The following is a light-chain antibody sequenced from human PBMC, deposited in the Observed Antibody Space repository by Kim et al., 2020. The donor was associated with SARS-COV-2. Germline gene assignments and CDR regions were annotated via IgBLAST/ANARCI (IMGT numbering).Light chain of an antibody. CDR2: EDN. Sequence: GKTITITCTRSSGSIASNDVQWYQQRPGSSPTTVIYEDNQRPSGVPDRFSGSIDSSSNSASLTISGLKTEDEADYYCQSYDSSSWVFGGGTKVTVL. CDR1: SGSIASND. J-gene: IGLJ3*02. V-gene: IGLV6-57*01. CDR3: QSYDSSSWV.